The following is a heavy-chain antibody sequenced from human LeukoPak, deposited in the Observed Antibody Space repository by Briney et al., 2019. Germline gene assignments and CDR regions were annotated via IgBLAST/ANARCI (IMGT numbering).Heavy chain of an antibody. CDR3: ARDQGGPFDY. V-gene: IGHV4-59*01. CDR1: GASISIYY. CDR2: MYYSGST. Sequence: SETLSLTCTVSGASISIYYWTWIRQPPGKGLEWIGYMYYSGSTSYNPSLKSRVSMSVDTSKNQFSLNLRSVTAADTAVYYCARDQGGPFDYWGQGTLVTVSS. D-gene: IGHD2-15*01. J-gene: IGHJ4*02.